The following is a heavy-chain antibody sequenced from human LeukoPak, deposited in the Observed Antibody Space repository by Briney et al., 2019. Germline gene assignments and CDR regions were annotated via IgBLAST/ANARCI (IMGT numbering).Heavy chain of an antibody. Sequence: SQTLSLTCAVSGGSISSGGYSWSWIRQPSGKGLEWIGYIYHSGSTYYNPSLKSRVTISVDRSKNQFSLKLSSVTAADTAVYYCARISTIFGVVIGSHGAFDIWGQGTMVTVSS. CDR2: IYHSGST. V-gene: IGHV4-30-2*01. D-gene: IGHD3-3*01. J-gene: IGHJ3*02. CDR3: ARISTIFGVVIGSHGAFDI. CDR1: GGSISSGGYS.